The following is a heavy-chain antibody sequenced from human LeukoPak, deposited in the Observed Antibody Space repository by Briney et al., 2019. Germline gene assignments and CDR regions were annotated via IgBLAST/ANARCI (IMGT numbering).Heavy chain of an antibody. CDR1: GFTFSSYA. D-gene: IGHD1-7*01. CDR2: ISYDGSNK. J-gene: IGHJ4*02. Sequence: GGSLRLSCAASGFTFSSYAMHWVRQAPGKGLEWVAVISYDGSNKYYADSVQGRFTISRDNSKNTLYLQMNSLRAEDTAVYYCARDPTTAYFDYWGQGTLVTVSS. CDR3: ARDPTTAYFDY. V-gene: IGHV3-30*04.